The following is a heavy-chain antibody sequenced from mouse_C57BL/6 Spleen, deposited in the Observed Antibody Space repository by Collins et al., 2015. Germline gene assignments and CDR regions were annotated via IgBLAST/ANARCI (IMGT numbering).Heavy chain of an antibody. CDR3: ARGPIHYYGPYYFDY. J-gene: IGHJ2*01. CDR2: IYPGSGST. D-gene: IGHD1-2*01. V-gene: IGHV1-55*01. Sequence: QVQLQQPGAELVKPGTSVKLSCKASGYNFTSYWINWVKLRPGQGLEWIGDIYPGSGSTNYNEKFKSKATLTVDTSSSTAYMQLSSLASEDSALYYYARGPIHYYGPYYFDYWGQGTTLTVSS. CDR1: GYNFTSYW.